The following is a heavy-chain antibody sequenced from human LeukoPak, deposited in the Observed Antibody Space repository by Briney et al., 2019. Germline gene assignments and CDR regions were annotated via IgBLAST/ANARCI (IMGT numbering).Heavy chain of an antibody. Sequence: SETLSLTCTVSGGSISSFYWSWIRQPPGKGLEWIGYVFYTGDTNSNPSLKSRVTMSLDTSKNQLSLRLTSVTAADTAVYYCARHPFATPFDHWGRGTLVTVSS. V-gene: IGHV4-59*08. D-gene: IGHD2-15*01. CDR3: ARHPFATPFDH. CDR2: VFYTGDT. CDR1: GGSISSFY. J-gene: IGHJ4*02.